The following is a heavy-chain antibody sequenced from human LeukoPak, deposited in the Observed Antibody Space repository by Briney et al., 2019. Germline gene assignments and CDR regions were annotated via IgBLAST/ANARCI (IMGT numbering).Heavy chain of an antibody. V-gene: IGHV3-21*01. D-gene: IGHD2-21*02. J-gene: IGHJ6*02. CDR1: GFTFSSYS. Sequence: GGSLRLSCAASGFTFSSYSMNWVRQAPGKGLEWVSSISSSSSYIYYADSVKGRFTISRDNAKNSLYLQMNSLRAEDTAVYYCARDPAYCGGDCYPNYYYYGMDVWGQGTTVTVSS. CDR2: ISSSSSYI. CDR3: ARDPAYCGGDCYPNYYYYGMDV.